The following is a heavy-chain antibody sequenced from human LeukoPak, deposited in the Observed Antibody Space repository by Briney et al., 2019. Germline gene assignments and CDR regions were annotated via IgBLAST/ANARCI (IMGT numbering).Heavy chain of an antibody. J-gene: IGHJ5*02. V-gene: IGHV3-74*01. D-gene: IGHD3-22*01. CDR2: INTDGSRI. CDR3: ARVLSGSWDWFDP. Sequence: GSLRLSCAASGLTFSNYWMHWVRQAPGKGLEWVSRINTDGSRITYADSVKGRFTISRDNAMNTVYLQMNSLRAEDTAVYYCARVLSGSWDWFDPWGQGTLVTVSS. CDR1: GLTFSNYW.